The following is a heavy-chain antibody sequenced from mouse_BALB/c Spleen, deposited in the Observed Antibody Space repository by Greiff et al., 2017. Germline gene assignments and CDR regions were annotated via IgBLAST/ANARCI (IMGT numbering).Heavy chain of an antibody. V-gene: IGHV1-18*01. CDR2: INPNNGGT. CDR1: GYTFTDYN. CDR3: ARRGWDGWFAY. Sequence: EVKLMESGPELVKPGASVKIPCKASGYTFTDYNMDWVKQSHGKSLEWIGDINPNNGGTIYNQKFKGKATLTVDKSSSTAYMELRSLTSEDTAVYYCARRGWDGWFAYWGQGTLVTVSA. J-gene: IGHJ3*01. D-gene: IGHD4-1*01.